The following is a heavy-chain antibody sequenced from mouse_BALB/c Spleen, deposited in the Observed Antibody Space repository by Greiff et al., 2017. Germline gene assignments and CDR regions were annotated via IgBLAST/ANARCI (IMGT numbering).Heavy chain of an antibody. CDR3: ARDGTTVVDFDY. CDR1: GYSLTSYG. Sequence: VMLEESGPGLVAPSQSLSITCTVSGYSLTSYGVHWVRQHPGKGLVWLGVIWAGGSTTYNSALMSRLSISKDNSKSHFFLKMNSLQTDDTATYYCARDGTTVVDFDYWGQGTTLTVSS. V-gene: IGHV2-9*02. D-gene: IGHD1-1*01. J-gene: IGHJ2*01. CDR2: IWAGGST.